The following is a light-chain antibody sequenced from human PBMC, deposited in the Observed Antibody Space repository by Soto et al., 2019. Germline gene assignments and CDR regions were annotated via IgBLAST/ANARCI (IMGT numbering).Light chain of an antibody. J-gene: IGKJ1*01. CDR2: DAS. CDR1: QSVSNN. Sequence: IGLTQSPGTLSLYPGERVTLSCRASQSVSNNLVWYQQKPGQAPRLLMYDASNRATGIPARFSGSGSGTDFTLTISSLEPGDLAVYYCQQYGSSPRTFGQGTKVDIK. V-gene: IGKV3-20*01. CDR3: QQYGSSPRT.